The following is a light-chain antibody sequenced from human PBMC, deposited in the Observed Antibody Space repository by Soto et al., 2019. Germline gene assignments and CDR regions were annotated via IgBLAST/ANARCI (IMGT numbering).Light chain of an antibody. CDR2: GAS. CDR3: QQSYTAQYT. Sequence: DIQMTQSPSSLSASVGDAVSLTCRASRSISNYLNWYQQKPGRAPKLLISGASSLQRGVPSRFSGSGSGTTFTLTSLQPDDFAIYFCQQSYTAQYTFGPGTKVDIK. V-gene: IGKV1-39*01. CDR1: RSISNY. J-gene: IGKJ3*01.